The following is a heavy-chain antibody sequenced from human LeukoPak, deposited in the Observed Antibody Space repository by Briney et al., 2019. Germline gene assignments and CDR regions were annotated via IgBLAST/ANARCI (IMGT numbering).Heavy chain of an antibody. Sequence: SETLSLTCTVSGGSISSYYWSWIRQPPGKGLEWIGYIYYSGSTNYNPSLKSRVTISVDTSKNQFSLKLSSVTAADTAVYYCARDPGSSGYYFDYWGQGTLVTVSS. CDR3: ARDPGSSGYYFDY. CDR2: IYYSGST. CDR1: GGSISSYY. J-gene: IGHJ4*02. D-gene: IGHD6-6*01. V-gene: IGHV4-59*01.